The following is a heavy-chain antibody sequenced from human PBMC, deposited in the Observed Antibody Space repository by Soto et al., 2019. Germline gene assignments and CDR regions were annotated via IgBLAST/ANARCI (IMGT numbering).Heavy chain of an antibody. CDR2: IIPIFGTA. J-gene: IGHJ5*02. D-gene: IGHD3-9*01. CDR1: GGTFSSYA. CDR3: AREDYDILTGYYMSVS. V-gene: IGHV1-69*01. Sequence: QAQLVQSGAEVKKPGSSVKVSCKASGGTFSSYAISWVRQAPGQGLEWMGGIIPIFGTANYAQKFQGRVTITADESTSTAYMELSSLRSEDTAVYYCAREDYDILTGYYMSVSWGQGTLVTVSS.